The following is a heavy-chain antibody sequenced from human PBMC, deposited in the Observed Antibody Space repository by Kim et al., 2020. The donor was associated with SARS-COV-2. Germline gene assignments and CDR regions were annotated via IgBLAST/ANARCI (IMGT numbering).Heavy chain of an antibody. V-gene: IGHV1-3*01. CDR2: INAGNGNT. CDR1: GYTFTSYA. CDR3: ARTSGITMVRGVTRYFDY. D-gene: IGHD3-10*01. Sequence: ASVKVSCKASGYTFTSYAMHWVRQAPGQRLEWMGWINAGNGNTKYSQKFQGRVTITRDTSASTAYMELSSLRSEDTAVYYCARTSGITMVRGVTRYFDYWGQGTLVTVSS. J-gene: IGHJ4*02.